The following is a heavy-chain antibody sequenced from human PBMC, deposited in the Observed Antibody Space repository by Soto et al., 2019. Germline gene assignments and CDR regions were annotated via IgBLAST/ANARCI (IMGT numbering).Heavy chain of an antibody. J-gene: IGHJ1*01. V-gene: IGHV4-34*01. CDR1: GGSFSGYY. CDR3: AVDGSGSRAYFQH. CDR2: INHSGST. D-gene: IGHD3-22*01. Sequence: SETLSLTCAVYGGSFSGYYWSWIRQPPGKGLEWIGEINHSGSTNYNPSLKSRVTISVDTSKNQFSLKLSSVTAEDSAVYYCAVDGSGSRAYFQHWGQGTLVTVSS.